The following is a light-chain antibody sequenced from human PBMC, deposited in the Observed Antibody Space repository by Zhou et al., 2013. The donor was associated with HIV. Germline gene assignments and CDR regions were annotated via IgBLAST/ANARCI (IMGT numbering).Light chain of an antibody. J-gene: IGKJ1*01. CDR1: QSISNSY. V-gene: IGKV3-20*01. CDR2: GAS. Sequence: EIVLTQSPGTLSLSPGERATLSCRASQSISNSYLAWYQQKPGQAPRLLIYGASSRATGIPDRFSGSGSGTDFTLTISRLEPEDVAVYYCLQYGSSPWTFGQGTKVEV. CDR3: LQYGSSPWT.